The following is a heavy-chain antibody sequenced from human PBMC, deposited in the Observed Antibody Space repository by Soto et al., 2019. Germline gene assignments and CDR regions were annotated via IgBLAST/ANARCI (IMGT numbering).Heavy chain of an antibody. CDR2: IYHSGST. Sequence: SETLSLTCTVSGYSISSGYYWGWIRQPPGKGLEWIGSIYHSGSTYYNPSLKSRVTISVDTSKNQFSLKLGSVTAADTAVYYCARGVEDIVVVPAAPEEEYYYYGMDVWGQGTTVTVSS. CDR1: GYSISSGYY. J-gene: IGHJ6*02. CDR3: ARGVEDIVVVPAAPEEEYYYYGMDV. V-gene: IGHV4-38-2*02. D-gene: IGHD2-2*01.